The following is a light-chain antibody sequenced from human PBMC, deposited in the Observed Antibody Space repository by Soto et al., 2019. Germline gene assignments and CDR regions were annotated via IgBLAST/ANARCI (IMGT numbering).Light chain of an antibody. Sequence: DIPMTQSPSSLSASVGDTVTITCRASQGIGSFLAWFQQKPGKAPKSLIYDASSLQSGVPSKFSGSGSGTDFTLTISSLQPEDCATYYCQQYHSYPVAFGGGTKVEIK. V-gene: IGKV1-16*02. CDR1: QGIGSF. CDR2: DAS. J-gene: IGKJ4*01. CDR3: QQYHSYPVA.